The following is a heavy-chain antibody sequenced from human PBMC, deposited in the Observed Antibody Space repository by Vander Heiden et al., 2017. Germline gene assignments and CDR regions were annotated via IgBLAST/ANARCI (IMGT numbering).Heavy chain of an antibody. CDR1: YG. Sequence: YGMHWVRQAPGKGLEWVAVIWYDGSNKYYADSVKGRFTISRDNSKNTLYLQMNSLRAEDTAVYYCARECHDDYVGGSYRHNWFDPWGQGTLVTVSS. CDR2: IWYDGSNK. V-gene: IGHV3-33*01. J-gene: IGHJ5*02. CDR3: ARECHDDYVGGSYRHNWFDP. D-gene: IGHD3-16*02.